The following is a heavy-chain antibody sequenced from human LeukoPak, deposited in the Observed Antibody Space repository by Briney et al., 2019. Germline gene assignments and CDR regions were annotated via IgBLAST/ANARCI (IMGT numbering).Heavy chain of an antibody. CDR2: IGGSVGSM. V-gene: IGHV3-23*01. J-gene: IGHJ4*02. Sequence: GGSLRLSCAASGFTFSSYVMSWVRQAPGKGLEWVSDIGGSVGSMFYAASVKGRFAISRDNSKNTLFLQMNNLRVEDTAVYYCAKRGNSWDLFDYWGQGTLVTVSS. CDR3: AKRGNSWDLFDY. CDR1: GFTFSSYV. D-gene: IGHD6-13*01.